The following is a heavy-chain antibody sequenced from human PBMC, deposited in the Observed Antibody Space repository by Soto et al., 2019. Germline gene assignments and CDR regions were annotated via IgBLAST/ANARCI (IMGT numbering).Heavy chain of an antibody. D-gene: IGHD2-2*01. J-gene: IGHJ6*03. Sequence: PGGSLRLSCAASGFSFSDYYMTWIRQAPGEGLQWVSYISNTGNTKDYADSVKGRFTISRDNAKNSLFLQMNSLRAEDTAIYFCARDYSTSRGDYMDVWGKGATVTVSS. CDR1: GFSFSDYY. V-gene: IGHV3-11*01. CDR3: ARDYSTSRGDYMDV. CDR2: ISNTGNTK.